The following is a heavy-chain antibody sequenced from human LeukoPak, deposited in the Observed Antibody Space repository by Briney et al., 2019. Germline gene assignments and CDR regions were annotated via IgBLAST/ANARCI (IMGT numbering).Heavy chain of an antibody. CDR2: INHSGST. CDR1: GGSSSGYY. Sequence: SETLSLTCAVYGGSSSGYYWSWIRQPPGKGLEWIGEINHSGSTNYNPSLKSRVTISVDTSKNQFSLKLSSVTAADTAVYYCARGGGHSYGFVFDPWGQGTLVTVSS. J-gene: IGHJ5*02. V-gene: IGHV4-34*01. D-gene: IGHD5-18*01. CDR3: ARGGGHSYGFVFDP.